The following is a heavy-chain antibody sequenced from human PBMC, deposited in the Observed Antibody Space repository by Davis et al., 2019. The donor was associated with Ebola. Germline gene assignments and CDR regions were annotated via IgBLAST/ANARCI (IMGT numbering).Heavy chain of an antibody. J-gene: IGHJ4*02. CDR3: AKDIRGGSYNYFDY. V-gene: IGHV3-9*01. CDR2: ISWNSGTI. D-gene: IGHD1-26*01. CDR1: GFTFDDYG. Sequence: GGSLRLSCAASGFTFDDYGMHWVRHAPGKGLEWVSGISWNSGTIGYADSVKGRFTISRDNAKNSLFLQMNSLRVEDTALYYCAKDIRGGSYNYFDYWGQGTLVTVSS.